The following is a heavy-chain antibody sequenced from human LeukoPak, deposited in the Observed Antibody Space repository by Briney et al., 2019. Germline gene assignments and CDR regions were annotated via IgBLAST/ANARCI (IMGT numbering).Heavy chain of an antibody. CDR1: GFTFSDYY. CDR2: ISSSGTTI. Sequence: GGSLRLSCAASGFTFSDYYMSWIRQAPGKGLEWVSYISSSGTTIYYADSVEGRFTISRDNSKNTLYLQMNSLRAEDTALYSCFGGSGYNSDYWGQGTLVTVSP. V-gene: IGHV3-11*01. D-gene: IGHD3-22*01. CDR3: FGGSGYNSDY. J-gene: IGHJ4*02.